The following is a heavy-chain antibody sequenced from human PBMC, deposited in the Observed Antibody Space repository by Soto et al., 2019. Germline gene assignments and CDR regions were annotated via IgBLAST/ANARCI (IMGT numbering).Heavy chain of an antibody. J-gene: IGHJ6*02. Sequence: QVQLQESGPGLVKPSGTLSLTCAVSGGSISSSNWWSWVRQPPGKGLERIGEIYHSGSTNYNPSLKSRVTLAVDKSKTPFSLKLSSVIAADTAVYYCARVSGSYYYGMDVWGQGTTVTVSS. D-gene: IGHD1-26*01. CDR3: ARVSGSYYYGMDV. V-gene: IGHV4-4*02. CDR1: GGSISSSNW. CDR2: IYHSGST.